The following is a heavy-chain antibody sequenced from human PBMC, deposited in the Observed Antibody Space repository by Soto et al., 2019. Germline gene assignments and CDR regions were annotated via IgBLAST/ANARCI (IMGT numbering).Heavy chain of an antibody. CDR2: IYSGGST. V-gene: IGHV3-66*04. D-gene: IGHD5-18*01. J-gene: IGHJ4*02. CDR1: GVTVSSNY. Sequence: EVQLVESGGGLVQPGGSLRLSCAASGVTVSSNYMSWVRQAPGKGLEWVSVIYSGGSTYYADAVKGRFTISRDNSKITLYLRMNSLRAEVTAVYYCARHGYIYGVGYFHYWGEGTLVTVSS. CDR3: ARHGYIYGVGYFHY.